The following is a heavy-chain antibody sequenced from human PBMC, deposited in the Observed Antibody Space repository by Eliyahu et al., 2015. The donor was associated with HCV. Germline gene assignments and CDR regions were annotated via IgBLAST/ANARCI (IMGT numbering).Heavy chain of an antibody. J-gene: IGHJ4*02. D-gene: IGHD1-1*01. CDR2: IYTSGST. Sequence: QVQLQESGPGLVKPSQTLSLTCTVSGGSIXXGSYYWSWIRQPAGKGLEWIGRIYTSGSTNYXPSLKSRVTISVDTSKNQFSLKLSSVTAADTAVYYCARGVQFGYGTYYFDYWGQGTLVTVSS. CDR3: ARGVQFGYGTYYFDY. CDR1: GGSIXXGSYY. V-gene: IGHV4-61*02.